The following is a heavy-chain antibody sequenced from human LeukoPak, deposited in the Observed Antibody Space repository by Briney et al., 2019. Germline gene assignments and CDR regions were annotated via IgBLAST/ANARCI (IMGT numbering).Heavy chain of an antibody. Sequence: PSQTLSLTCTVSGGSISSGSYYWSWIRQPAGKGLEWIGRIYTSGSTNYNPSLKSRVTISVDTSKNQFSLKLSSVTAADTAVYYCALAAAGTSNHNWFDPWGQGTLVTVSS. CDR2: IYTSGST. V-gene: IGHV4-61*02. D-gene: IGHD6-13*01. CDR1: GGSISSGSYY. J-gene: IGHJ5*02. CDR3: ALAAAGTSNHNWFDP.